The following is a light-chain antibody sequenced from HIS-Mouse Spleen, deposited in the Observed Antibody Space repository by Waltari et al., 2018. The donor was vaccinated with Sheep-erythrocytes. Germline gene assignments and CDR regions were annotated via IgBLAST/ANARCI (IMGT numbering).Light chain of an antibody. CDR2: GNS. V-gene: IGLV1-40*01. Sequence: QSVLTQPPSVSGAPGQRVTIPCTGSSSNTGAGYDVHWYQQLPGTAPKLLIYGNSNRPSGVPDRFSGSKSGTSASLAITGLQAEDEADYHCQSYDSSLSGYVFGTGTKVTVL. J-gene: IGLJ1*01. CDR1: SSNTGAGYD. CDR3: QSYDSSLSGYV.